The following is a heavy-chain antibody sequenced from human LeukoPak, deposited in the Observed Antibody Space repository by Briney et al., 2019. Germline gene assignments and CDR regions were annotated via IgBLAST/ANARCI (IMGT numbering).Heavy chain of an antibody. CDR3: ARGDCSSTSCFLLLDNWFDP. J-gene: IGHJ5*02. D-gene: IGHD2-2*01. Sequence: GASVKVSCKASGYTFTGYYMHWVRQAPGQGLEWMGWVNPNSGGTNYAQKFQGRVTMTRDTSISTAYMELSRLRSDDTAVYYCARGDCSSTSCFLLLDNWFDPWGQGTLVTVSS. CDR2: VNPNSGGT. CDR1: GYTFTGYY. V-gene: IGHV1-2*02.